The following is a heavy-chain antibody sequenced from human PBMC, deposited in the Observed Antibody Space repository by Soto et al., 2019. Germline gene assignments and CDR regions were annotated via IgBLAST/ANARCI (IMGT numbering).Heavy chain of an antibody. J-gene: IGHJ6*02. V-gene: IGHV3-23*01. CDR2: ISGSGGST. Sequence: EVQLLESGGGLVQPGGSLRLSCAASGFTFSSYAMSWVRQAPGKGLEWVSAISGSGGSTYYADSVKGRFTISRDNSKNTLYLQMNSLRAEDTAVYYCAKDLGMTPYCYYGMDVWGQGTTVTVSS. D-gene: IGHD7-27*01. CDR3: AKDLGMTPYCYYGMDV. CDR1: GFTFSSYA.